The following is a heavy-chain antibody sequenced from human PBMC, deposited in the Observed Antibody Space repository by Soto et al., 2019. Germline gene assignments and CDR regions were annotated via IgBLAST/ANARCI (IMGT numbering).Heavy chain of an antibody. J-gene: IGHJ4*02. Sequence: PGGSLRLSCSASGFTFSGYSVNCVRQAPGKGLEWVSYISSESKTIYYAESVKGRFTVSRDNARNSQYLQMNSLRDEDTAVYYCAREDILGVRSFDYWGQGTLVTVSS. CDR1: GFTFSGYS. V-gene: IGHV3-48*02. CDR2: ISSESKTI. CDR3: AREDILGVRSFDY. D-gene: IGHD3-9*01.